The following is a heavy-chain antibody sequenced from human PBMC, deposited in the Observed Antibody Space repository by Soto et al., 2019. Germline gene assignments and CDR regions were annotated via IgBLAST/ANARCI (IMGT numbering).Heavy chain of an antibody. V-gene: IGHV1-69*04. CDR3: ARDMGFGLSDY. J-gene: IGHJ4*02. CDR1: GGTFSSYT. D-gene: IGHD3-10*01. CDR2: IIPILGIA. Sequence: SVKVSCKASGGTFSSYTFSWVRQAPGQGLEWMGRIIPILGIADYAQKFQGRVTITADKSTSTAYMELSSLRSEDTAVYYCARDMGFGLSDYWGQGTLVTVSS.